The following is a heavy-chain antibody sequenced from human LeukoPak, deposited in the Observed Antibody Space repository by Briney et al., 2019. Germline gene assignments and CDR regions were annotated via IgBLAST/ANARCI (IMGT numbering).Heavy chain of an antibody. CDR3: ARGFRSGGHWFDP. D-gene: IGHD3-3*01. CDR2: INWNGGST. V-gene: IGHV3-20*01. CDR1: GFTFDDYG. J-gene: IGHJ5*02. Sequence: GGSLRLSCAASGFTFDDYGISWVRQDPGKGLECVSGINWNGGSTGYADSVKGRFTISRDNAKNSLYLQMNSLRAEDTALYHCARGFRSGGHWFDPWGQGTLVTVSS.